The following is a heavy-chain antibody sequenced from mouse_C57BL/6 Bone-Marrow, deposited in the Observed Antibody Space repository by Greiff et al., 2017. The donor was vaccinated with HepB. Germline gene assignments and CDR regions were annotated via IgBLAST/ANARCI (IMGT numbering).Heavy chain of an antibody. CDR3: ARFYGYFLYYFDY. V-gene: IGHV1-69*01. J-gene: IGHJ2*01. CDR2: IDPSDSYT. Sequence: QVQLQQPGAELVMPGASVKLSCKASGYTFTSYWMHWVKQRPGQGLEWIGEIDPSDSYTNDNQKFKGKSTLTVDKSSSTAYMQLSSLTSEDSAVDYCARFYGYFLYYFDYWGQGTTLTVSS. CDR1: GYTFTSYW. D-gene: IGHD2-2*01.